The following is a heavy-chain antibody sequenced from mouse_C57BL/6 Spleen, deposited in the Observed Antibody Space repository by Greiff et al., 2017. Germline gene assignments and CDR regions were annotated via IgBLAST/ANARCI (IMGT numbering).Heavy chain of an antibody. Sequence: DVQLQESGAELVRPGASVKLSCTASGFNIKDDYMHWVKQRPEQGLEWIGWIDPENGDTEYASKFQGKATITADTSSNTAYLQLSSLTSEDTAVYYCTTLGGFAYWGQGTLVTVSA. CDR2: IDPENGDT. V-gene: IGHV14-4*01. J-gene: IGHJ3*01. CDR1: GFNIKDDY. CDR3: TTLGGFAY.